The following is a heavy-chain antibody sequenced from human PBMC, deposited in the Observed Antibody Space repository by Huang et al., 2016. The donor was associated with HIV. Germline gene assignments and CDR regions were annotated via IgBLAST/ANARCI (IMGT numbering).Heavy chain of an antibody. D-gene: IGHD3-22*01. CDR1: GSTFTSYG. CDR3: ARDPKYHRIGYYRQRRGIDI. J-gene: IGHJ3*02. V-gene: IGHV1-18*01. Sequence: QIQLMQSGPELKQPGASVKVSCKASGSTFTSYGIPWVRQAPGQGPEWMGWISASSGDTEDAQKFQGRVTLTTDTSTNIAYMELRSLRSDDTAKYYCARDPKYHRIGYYRQRRGIDIWGQGTMVIVSS. CDR2: ISASSGDT.